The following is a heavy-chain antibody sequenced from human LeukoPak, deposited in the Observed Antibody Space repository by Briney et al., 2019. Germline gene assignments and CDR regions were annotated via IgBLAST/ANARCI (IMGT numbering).Heavy chain of an antibody. CDR3: AIIFPRRGDY. Sequence: ASVKVSCKASGGTFSSYAISWVRQATGQGLEWMGWMNPNSGNTGYAQKFQGRVTMTRNTSISTAYMELSSLRSEDTAVYYCAIIFPRRGDYWGQGTLVTVSS. CDR1: GGTFSSYA. CDR2: MNPNSGNT. V-gene: IGHV1-8*02. D-gene: IGHD3-3*02. J-gene: IGHJ4*02.